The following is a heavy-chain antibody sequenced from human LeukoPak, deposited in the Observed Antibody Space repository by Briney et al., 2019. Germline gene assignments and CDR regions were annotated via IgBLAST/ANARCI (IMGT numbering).Heavy chain of an antibody. CDR1: GFSFSTLS. J-gene: IGHJ4*02. Sequence: GGSLRLSCAASGFSFSTLSMNWVRQAPGKGLEWVSSISTSSSYIYYADSVKGRFTISRDNSKDTLYLHMNSLRVEDTAVYCAKDDVGVLNLIDNWGQGTLVTVSS. V-gene: IGHV3-21*04. CDR3: AKDDVGVLNLIDN. CDR2: ISTSSSYI. D-gene: IGHD4/OR15-4a*01.